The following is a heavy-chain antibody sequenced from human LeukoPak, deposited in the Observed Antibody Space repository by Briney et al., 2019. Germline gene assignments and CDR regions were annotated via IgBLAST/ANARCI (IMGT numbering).Heavy chain of an antibody. V-gene: IGHV1-3*01. CDR3: ARDKPSIVATMLDY. J-gene: IGHJ4*02. D-gene: IGHD5-12*01. CDR1: GYAFTSYA. Sequence: ASVKVSCKASGYAFTSYAMHWVRQAPGQRLEWMGWINAGNGNTKYSQKFQGRITMTRDTSTSTVYMELSSLRFEDTAVYYCARDKPSIVATMLDYWGQGTLVTVSS. CDR2: INAGNGNT.